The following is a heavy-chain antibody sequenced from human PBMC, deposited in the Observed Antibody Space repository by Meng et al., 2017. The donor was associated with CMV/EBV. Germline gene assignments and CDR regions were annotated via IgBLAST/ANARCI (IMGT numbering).Heavy chain of an antibody. CDR2: INAGNGDT. J-gene: IGHJ4*02. Sequence: YSIHWVRQAPGQRLEWMGWINAGNGDTKSSQKFQGRLTITRDSSASTVYMELSSVRFEDTAAYYCARTRTYCASTSCYTGGYYFDYWGQGTLVTVSS. V-gene: IGHV1-3*01. CDR1: YS. D-gene: IGHD2-2*02. CDR3: ARTRTYCASTSCYTGGYYFDY.